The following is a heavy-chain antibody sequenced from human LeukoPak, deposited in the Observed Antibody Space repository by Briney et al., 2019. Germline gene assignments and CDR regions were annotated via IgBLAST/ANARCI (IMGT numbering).Heavy chain of an antibody. CDR1: GFTFSKYW. V-gene: IGHV3-74*01. CDR2: INTDGTVT. CDR3: ARLGSGWADAFDI. Sequence: GGSLRLSCAASGFTFSKYWMLWVRQAPGKGLESVSRINTDGTVTTYADSVKGRFTVSRDNADNTMFLQMNSVRDEDTAVYYCARLGSGWADAFDIWGQGTMVTVSS. J-gene: IGHJ3*02. D-gene: IGHD6-19*01.